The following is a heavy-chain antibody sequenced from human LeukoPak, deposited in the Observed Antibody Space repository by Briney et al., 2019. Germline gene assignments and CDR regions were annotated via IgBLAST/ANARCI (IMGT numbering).Heavy chain of an antibody. D-gene: IGHD3-22*01. Sequence: SETLSLTCTVSGGSISSYYWSWIRQPAGKGLEWIGRIYTSGSTNYNPSLRSRVTMSVDTSKNQFSLKLSFVTAADTAVYYCAREGGSSGYFFSWFDPWGQGTPVTVS. CDR1: GGSISSYY. CDR3: AREGGSSGYFFSWFDP. V-gene: IGHV4-4*07. J-gene: IGHJ5*02. CDR2: IYTSGST.